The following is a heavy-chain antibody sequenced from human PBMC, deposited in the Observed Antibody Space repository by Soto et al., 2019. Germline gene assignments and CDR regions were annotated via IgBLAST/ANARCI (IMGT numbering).Heavy chain of an antibody. Sequence: GASVKVSCKASGYTFTGYYMHWVRQAPGQGLEWMGWINPNSGGTNYAQKFQGWVTMTRDTSISTAYMELSRLRSDDTAVYYCARPTRAYCSGGSCYSRYYDSSGYQQDDAFDIWGQGTMVTVS. CDR2: INPNSGGT. J-gene: IGHJ3*02. D-gene: IGHD2-15*01. CDR1: GYTFTGYY. V-gene: IGHV1-2*04. CDR3: ARPTRAYCSGGSCYSRYYDSSGYQQDDAFDI.